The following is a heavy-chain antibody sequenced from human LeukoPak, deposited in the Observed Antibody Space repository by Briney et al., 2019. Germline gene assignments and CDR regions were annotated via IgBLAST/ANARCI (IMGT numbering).Heavy chain of an antibody. D-gene: IGHD1-26*01. Sequence: ASVKVSCKASGYTFTGYYMHWVRQAPGQGLEWMGIINPSGGSASYAQKFQGRVTMTRDMSTSTVYMELSSLRSEDTAVYYCARDLLGGDYWGQGTLVTVSS. CDR3: ARDLLGGDY. CDR2: INPSGGSA. J-gene: IGHJ4*02. V-gene: IGHV1-46*01. CDR1: GYTFTGYY.